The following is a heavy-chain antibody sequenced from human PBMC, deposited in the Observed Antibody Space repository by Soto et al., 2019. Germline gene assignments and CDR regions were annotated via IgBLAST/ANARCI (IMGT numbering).Heavy chain of an antibody. CDR2: IYYSGST. J-gene: IGHJ4*02. CDR3: ARGFSGWYYFDY. V-gene: IGHV4-61*08. D-gene: IGHD6-19*01. Sequence: SEPLSVTCTVSGCSIRSGGYYWSWIRQHPGKGLEWIGYIYYSGSTDYNPSLKSRVTISVDTSKNQFSLKLSSVTAADTAVYYCARGFSGWYYFDYWAQGTLVTVSS. CDR1: GCSIRSGGYY.